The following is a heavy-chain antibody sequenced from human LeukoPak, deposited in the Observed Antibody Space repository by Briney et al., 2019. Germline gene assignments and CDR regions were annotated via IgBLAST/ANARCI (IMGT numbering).Heavy chain of an antibody. Sequence: PGGSLRLSCAASGFTFSSYSVNWVRQAPGKGLEWVSSISSSSTYIYYADSVKGRFTISRDNTKNSLYLQMYSLRAEDTAVYYCARDVNSSLNYWGQGTLVTVSS. V-gene: IGHV3-21*01. CDR2: ISSSSTYI. D-gene: IGHD6-13*01. CDR3: ARDVNSSLNY. J-gene: IGHJ4*02. CDR1: GFTFSSYS.